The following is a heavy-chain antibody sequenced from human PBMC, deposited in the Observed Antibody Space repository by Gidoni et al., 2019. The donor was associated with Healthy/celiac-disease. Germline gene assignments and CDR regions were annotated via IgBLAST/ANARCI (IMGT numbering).Heavy chain of an antibody. J-gene: IGHJ4*02. V-gene: IGHV4-59*01. CDR2: SYYSGIT. D-gene: IGHD2-8*01. Sequence: QVQLQESGPGLVKPSETLSLTCTVSGGYISSYYWSWIRQPPGKGLEWIGYSYYSGITNYNPSRKSRFTISVDTSKNQFSLNLSSVTAADTAVYYCARDNGDGDFYYGVQGTLVTVSS. CDR3: ARDNGDGDFYY. CDR1: GGYISSYY.